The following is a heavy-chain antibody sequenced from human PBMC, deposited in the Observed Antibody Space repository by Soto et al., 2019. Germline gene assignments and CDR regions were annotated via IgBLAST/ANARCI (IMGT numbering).Heavy chain of an antibody. D-gene: IGHD2-8*01. Sequence: ASVKVSCKASGLTFSNYGLNWVRQAPGQGLEWMGWVSANNGHTNYAQNLQGRVSMTTDTSTSTAYMELRGLTFDDMAVYYCARDIESVTAKHFFYYYAMDVWGQGTTVTVSS. J-gene: IGHJ6*02. CDR3: ARDIESVTAKHFFYYYAMDV. V-gene: IGHV1-18*03. CDR2: VSANNGHT. CDR1: GLTFSNYG.